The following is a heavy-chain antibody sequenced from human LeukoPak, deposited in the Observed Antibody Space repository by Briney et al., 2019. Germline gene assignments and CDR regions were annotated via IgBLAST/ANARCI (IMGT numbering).Heavy chain of an antibody. CDR2: IYYSGST. CDR3: ANYNYYGLGSYHHYFDY. V-gene: IGHV4-61*01. J-gene: IGHJ4*02. CDR1: GGSISSGSYY. D-gene: IGHD3-10*01. Sequence: PSETLSLTCTVSGGSISSGSYYWSWIRQPPGKGLEWIGYIYYSGSTNYNPSLKSRVTISVDTSKNQFSLKLSSVTAADTAVYYCANYNYYGLGSYHHYFDYWGQGTLVTVSS.